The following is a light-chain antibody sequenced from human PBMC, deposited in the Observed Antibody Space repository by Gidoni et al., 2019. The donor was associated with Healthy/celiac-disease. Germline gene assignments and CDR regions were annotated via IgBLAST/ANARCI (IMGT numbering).Light chain of an antibody. CDR3: QPYYNTPYT. Sequence: DIVMTQSPDSLAVSLGERATINCKSSQSVLYSSNNKNYLAWYKQKPGQPPKLLIYWASTRESGVPDRFSGSGSGTDFTLTISSLQAEDVAVYYCQPYYNTPYTFXQXTKLEIK. CDR2: WAS. CDR1: QSVLYSSNNKNY. V-gene: IGKV4-1*01. J-gene: IGKJ2*01.